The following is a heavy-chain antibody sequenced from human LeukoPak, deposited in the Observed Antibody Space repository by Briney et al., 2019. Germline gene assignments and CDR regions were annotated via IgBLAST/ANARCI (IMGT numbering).Heavy chain of an antibody. D-gene: IGHD6-19*01. V-gene: IGHV4-34*01. CDR2: INHSGST. Sequence: SETLSLTCAVYGGSFSGYYWSWIRQPPGKGLEWIGEINHSGSTNYNPSLKSRVTISVDTSKNQFSLKLSSVTAADTAVYYCARGRPAVVDYWGQGTLVTVPS. CDR1: GGSFSGYY. J-gene: IGHJ4*02. CDR3: ARGRPAVVDY.